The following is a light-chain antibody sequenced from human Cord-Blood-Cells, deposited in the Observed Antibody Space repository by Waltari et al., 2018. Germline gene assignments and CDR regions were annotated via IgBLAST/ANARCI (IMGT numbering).Light chain of an antibody. J-gene: IGLJ2*01. CDR3: SSYTSSSTVV. Sequence: QSALTQPDSVSGSPGQSITISCTGTCSDVGGYHYVSWYQQHPGKAPKLMIYEVSNRPAGVSNRFSGSKSGNTASLTISGLQAEDEADYYCSSYTSSSTVVFGGGTKLTVL. CDR2: EVS. CDR1: CSDVGGYHY. V-gene: IGLV2-14*01.